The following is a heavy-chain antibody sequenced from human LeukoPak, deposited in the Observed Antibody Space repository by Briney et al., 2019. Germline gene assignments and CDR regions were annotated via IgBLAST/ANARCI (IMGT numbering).Heavy chain of an antibody. Sequence: GGSLRLSCAASGSTVSSNYMSWVRQAPGKGLEWVSVIYSGGSTYYADSVKGRFTISRDNSKNTLYLQMNSLRAEDTAVYYCARVSRGLFRPYYFDYWGQGTLVTVSS. CDR2: IYSGGST. J-gene: IGHJ4*02. CDR3: ARVSRGLFRPYYFDY. V-gene: IGHV3-53*01. D-gene: IGHD3-10*01. CDR1: GSTVSSNY.